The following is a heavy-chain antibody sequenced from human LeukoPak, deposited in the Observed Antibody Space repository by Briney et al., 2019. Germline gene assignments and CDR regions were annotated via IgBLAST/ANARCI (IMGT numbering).Heavy chain of an antibody. V-gene: IGHV3-23*01. J-gene: IGHJ4*02. CDR1: GFTFNNYN. D-gene: IGHD2-8*02. Sequence: GGSLRLSCATSGFTFNNYNMIWVRQPPGKGLEWVSSMFPSGGEIHYADSVRGRFTISRDNSKSTLSLQMNSLRAEDTAIYYCATYRQVLLPFESWGQGTLVTVSS. CDR2: MFPSGGEI. CDR3: ATYRQVLLPFES.